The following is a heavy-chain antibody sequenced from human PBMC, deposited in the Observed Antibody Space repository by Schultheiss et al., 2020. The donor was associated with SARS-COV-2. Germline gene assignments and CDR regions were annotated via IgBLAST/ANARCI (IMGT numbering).Heavy chain of an antibody. Sequence: GALRLSCAASGFTFSSYAMIWVRQAPGKGLEWVSSISSSSSYIYYADSVKGRFTISRDNSKNTLYLQMNSLRAEDTAVYYCAKTKRITMIVVVIPDAFDIWGQGTMVTVSS. J-gene: IGHJ3*02. CDR1: GFTFSSYA. V-gene: IGHV3-23*01. CDR2: ISSSSSYI. D-gene: IGHD3-22*01. CDR3: AKTKRITMIVVVIPDAFDI.